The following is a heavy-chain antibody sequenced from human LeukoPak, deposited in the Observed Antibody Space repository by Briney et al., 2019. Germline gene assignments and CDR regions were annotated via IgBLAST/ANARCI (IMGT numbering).Heavy chain of an antibody. CDR3: ARLNCTNGVCLDY. Sequence: GESLKISCQGSGYSFTSYWIGWVRQMPGKGLEWMGITYPGDSDTRYSPSFQGQVTISADKSISTAYLQWSSLKASDTAMYYCARLNCTNGVCLDYWGQGTLVTVSS. V-gene: IGHV5-51*01. CDR2: TYPGDSDT. D-gene: IGHD2-8*01. J-gene: IGHJ4*02. CDR1: GYSFTSYW.